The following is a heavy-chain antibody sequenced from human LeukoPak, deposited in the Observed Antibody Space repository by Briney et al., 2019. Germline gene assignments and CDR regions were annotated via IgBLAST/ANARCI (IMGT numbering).Heavy chain of an antibody. D-gene: IGHD7-27*01. CDR3: ARDIWAIWGSNAFDI. V-gene: IGHV3-74*01. CDR2: IDSDGSST. J-gene: IGHJ3*02. Sequence: GGSLRLSCTASGFAFSNYWMHWVRQAPGKGLVWVSRIDSDGSSTSYADSVKGRSTISRDNAKNTLYLQMNSLRAEDTAVYYCARDIWAIWGSNAFDIWGHGTMVTVSS. CDR1: GFAFSNYW.